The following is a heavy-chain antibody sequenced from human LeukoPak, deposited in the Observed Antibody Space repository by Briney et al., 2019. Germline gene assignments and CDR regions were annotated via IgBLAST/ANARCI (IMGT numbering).Heavy chain of an antibody. V-gene: IGHV3-30*03. Sequence: GGSLRLSCAASGFTFSSYGMHWVRQAPGKGLEWVAVISYDGSNKYYADSVKGRFTISRDNSKNTLYLQMNSLRAEDTAVYYCARDRIAAAGTYYYMDVWGKGTTVTVSS. CDR1: GFTFSSYG. D-gene: IGHD6-13*01. J-gene: IGHJ6*03. CDR3: ARDRIAAAGTYYYMDV. CDR2: ISYDGSNK.